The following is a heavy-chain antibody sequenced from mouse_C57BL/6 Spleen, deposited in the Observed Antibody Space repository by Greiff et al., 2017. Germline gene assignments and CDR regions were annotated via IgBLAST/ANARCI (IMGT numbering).Heavy chain of an antibody. CDR3: ARQYDYDDYAMDY. J-gene: IGHJ4*01. Sequence: EVQVVESGGGLVKPGGSLKLSCAASGFTFSDYGMHWVRQAPEKGLEWVAYISSGSSTIYYADTVKGRFTISRDNAKNTLFLQMTILRSEDTAMYYCARQYDYDDYAMDYWGQGTSVTVSS. V-gene: IGHV5-17*01. CDR1: GFTFSDYG. D-gene: IGHD2-4*01. CDR2: ISSGSSTI.